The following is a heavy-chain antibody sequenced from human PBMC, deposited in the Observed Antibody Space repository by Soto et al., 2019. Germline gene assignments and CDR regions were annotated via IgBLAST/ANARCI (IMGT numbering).Heavy chain of an antibody. D-gene: IGHD6-6*01. CDR3: ARRAAARPGYYYYGMDV. CDR2: IYPGDSDT. CDR1: GYSFTSYW. Sequence: GESLKISCKGSGYSFTSYWIGWVRQMPGKGLEWMGIIYPGDSDTRYSPSFQGKVTISADKSISTAYLQWSSLKAPDTAMYYCARRAAARPGYYYYGMDVWGQGTTVTVSS. J-gene: IGHJ6*02. V-gene: IGHV5-51*01.